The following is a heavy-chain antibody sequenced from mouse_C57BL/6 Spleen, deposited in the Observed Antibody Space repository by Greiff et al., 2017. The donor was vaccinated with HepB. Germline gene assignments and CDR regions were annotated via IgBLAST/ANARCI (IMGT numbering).Heavy chain of an antibody. J-gene: IGHJ2*01. CDR3: TTLITTVVATPYFDY. CDR2: IDPENGDT. CDR1: GFNIKDDY. D-gene: IGHD1-1*01. Sequence: EVQGVESGAELVRPGASVKLSCTASGFNIKDDYMHWVKQRPEQGLEWIGWIDPENGDTEYASKFQGKATITADTSSNTAYLQLSSLTSEDTAVYYCTTLITTVVATPYFDYWGQGTTLTVSS. V-gene: IGHV14-4*01.